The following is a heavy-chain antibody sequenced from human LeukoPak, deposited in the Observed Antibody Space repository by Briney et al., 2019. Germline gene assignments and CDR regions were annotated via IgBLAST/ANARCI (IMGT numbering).Heavy chain of an antibody. CDR3: ARVGRWEVLGAYDY. J-gene: IGHJ4*02. Sequence: GGSLRLSRSASGFTFSDHYMDWVRQAPGKGLEWVGRIRNTANSYSTAYAASVKGRFTISRDGSKNSLYLQMNSLKIEDTAVYYCARVGRWEVLGAYDYWGQGTLVTVSS. V-gene: IGHV3-72*01. CDR2: IRNTANSYST. CDR1: GFTFSDHY. D-gene: IGHD1-26*01.